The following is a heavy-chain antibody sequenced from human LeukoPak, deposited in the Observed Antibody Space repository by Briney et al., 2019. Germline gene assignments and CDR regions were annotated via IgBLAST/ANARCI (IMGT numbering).Heavy chain of an antibody. J-gene: IGHJ4*02. V-gene: IGHV3-30*18. CDR2: ISNDGSNK. CDR1: GFNFSRIG. CDR3: ANSH. Sequence: GGSLRLSCAASGFNFSRIGMHWVRQAPGKGLEWVAMISNDGSNKYYGDSVKGRFTISRDNSRNTLYLQMDSLRTEDTAVYYCANSHWGQGTLVTVSS.